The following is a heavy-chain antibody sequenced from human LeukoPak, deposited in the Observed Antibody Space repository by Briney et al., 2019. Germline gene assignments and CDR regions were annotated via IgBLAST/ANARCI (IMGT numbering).Heavy chain of an antibody. Sequence: GGSLRLSCAASGFTFDDYAMHWVRQAPGKGLEWVSGISWNSGSIGYADSVKGRFTISRDNAKNSLYLQMNSLRAEDTAVYYCARDYYDSSGGDAFDIWGQGTMVTVSS. CDR2: ISWNSGSI. CDR3: ARDYYDSSGGDAFDI. D-gene: IGHD3-22*01. V-gene: IGHV3-9*01. CDR1: GFTFDDYA. J-gene: IGHJ3*02.